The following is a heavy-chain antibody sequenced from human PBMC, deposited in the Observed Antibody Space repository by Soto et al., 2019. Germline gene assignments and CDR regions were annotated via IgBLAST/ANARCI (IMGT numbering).Heavy chain of an antibody. D-gene: IGHD6-19*01. V-gene: IGHV4-4*07. CDR1: GADINTYS. Sequence: SETLSLTCSVSGADINTYSWTWIRQPAGKGLEWIGRIYTSASINYNPSLKGRVTLSVDTSTNQASLRLASVTAADTAIYYCARDREAGYNFYYGMDVWGQGTTVTVSS. CDR3: ARDREAGYNFYYGMDV. J-gene: IGHJ6*02. CDR2: IYTSASI.